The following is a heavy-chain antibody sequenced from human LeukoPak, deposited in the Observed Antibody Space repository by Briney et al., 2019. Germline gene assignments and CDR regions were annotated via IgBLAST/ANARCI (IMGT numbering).Heavy chain of an antibody. CDR1: GGSISSYY. D-gene: IGHD3-10*01. V-gene: IGHV4-59*01. CDR2: IYYSGST. J-gene: IGHJ4*02. CDR3: ASRLWFGELDY. Sequence: PSETLSLTCTVSGGSISSYYWSWLRQPPGKGLEWIGYIYYSGSTNYNPSLKSRVTISVDTSKNQFSLKLSSVTAADTAVYYCASRLWFGELDYWGQGTLVTVSS.